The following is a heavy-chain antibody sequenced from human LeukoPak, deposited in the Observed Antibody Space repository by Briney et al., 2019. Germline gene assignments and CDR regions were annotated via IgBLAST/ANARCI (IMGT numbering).Heavy chain of an antibody. CDR2: IIPIFGTA. CDR3: ARERDSSPYFDY. Sequence: SVKVSCKASGGTFSSYAISWVRQAPGQGLEWMGGIIPIFGTANYAQKFQGRVTITTDESTSTAYMELSSPRSEDTAVYYCARERDSSPYFDYWGQGTLVTVSS. J-gene: IGHJ4*02. D-gene: IGHD6-6*01. CDR1: GGTFSSYA. V-gene: IGHV1-69*05.